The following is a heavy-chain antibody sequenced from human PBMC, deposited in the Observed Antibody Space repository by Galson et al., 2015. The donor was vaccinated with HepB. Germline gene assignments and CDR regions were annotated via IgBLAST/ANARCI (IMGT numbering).Heavy chain of an antibody. CDR1: GYTLTELS. J-gene: IGHJ3*02. CDR2: FDPEDGET. CDR3: ATGYSSGWHDAFDI. D-gene: IGHD6-19*01. V-gene: IGHV1-24*01. Sequence: SVKVSCKVSGYTLTELSMHWVRQAPGKGLEWMGGFDPEDGETIYAQKFQGRVTMTEDTSTDTAYMELSSLRSEDTAVYYCATGYSSGWHDAFDIWGQGTMVTVSS.